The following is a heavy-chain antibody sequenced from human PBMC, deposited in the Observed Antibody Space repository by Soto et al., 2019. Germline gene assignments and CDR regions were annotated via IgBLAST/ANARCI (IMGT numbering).Heavy chain of an antibody. J-gene: IGHJ5*02. D-gene: IGHD4-17*01. V-gene: IGHV1-3*01. CDR3: ARNYGGNSGWFDP. CDR2: INAGNGNT. Sequence: QVQLVQSGAAVKKPGASVKVSCKASGYTFTSYAMHWVRQAPGQRLEWMGWINAGNGNTKYSQKFQGRGTITRDTSASKAYMELSSLRSEDTAVYYCARNYGGNSGWFDPWGQGTLVTVSS. CDR1: GYTFTSYA.